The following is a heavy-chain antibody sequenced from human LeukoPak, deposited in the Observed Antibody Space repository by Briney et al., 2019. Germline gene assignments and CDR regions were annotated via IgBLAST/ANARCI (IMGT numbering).Heavy chain of an antibody. J-gene: IGHJ4*02. CDR3: ASPQPLRFLEWLPLDY. CDR1: GGTFSSYT. Sequence: SVKVSCKASGGTFSSYTISWVRQAPGQGLEWMGRIIPILGIANYAQKFQGRVTITADKSTSTAYMELSSLRSEDTAVYYCASPQPLRFLEWLPLDYWGRGTLVTVSS. CDR2: IIPILGIA. D-gene: IGHD3-3*01. V-gene: IGHV1-69*02.